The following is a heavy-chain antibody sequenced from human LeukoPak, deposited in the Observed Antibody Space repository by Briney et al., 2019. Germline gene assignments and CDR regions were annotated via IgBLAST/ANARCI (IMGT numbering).Heavy chain of an antibody. V-gene: IGHV4-34*01. CDR3: ARGGCSGSTCYSLYYYMDV. CDR2: INHSGAT. CDR1: GGSFSGYY. D-gene: IGHD2-15*01. Sequence: SETLSLTCAVYGGSFSGYYWSWIRQPPGKGLEWIGEINHSGATNYNPSLKSRVTISLDTSKNQFSLNLTSATAADTAVYYCARGGCSGSTCYSLYYYMDVWDKGTTVTVSS. J-gene: IGHJ6*03.